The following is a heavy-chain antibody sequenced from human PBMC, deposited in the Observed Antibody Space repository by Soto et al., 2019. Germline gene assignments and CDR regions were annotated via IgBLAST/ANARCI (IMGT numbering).Heavy chain of an antibody. D-gene: IGHD1-1*01. CDR2: IYYSGST. Sequence: GGSVSSGSYYWSWIRQPPGKGLEWIGYIYYSGSTNYNPSLKSRVTISVDTSKNQFSLKLSSVTAADTAVYYCARETLEPLEEYYYGMDVWGQGTTVTVSS. V-gene: IGHV4-61*01. CDR1: GGSVSSGSYY. CDR3: ARETLEPLEEYYYGMDV. J-gene: IGHJ6*02.